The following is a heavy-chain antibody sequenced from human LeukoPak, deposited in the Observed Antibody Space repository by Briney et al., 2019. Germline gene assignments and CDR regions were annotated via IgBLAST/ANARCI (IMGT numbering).Heavy chain of an antibody. J-gene: IGHJ6*02. D-gene: IGHD2-21*02. Sequence: ASVKVSCKAPGYTFTSCGISWVRQAPGQGLEWMRGIIPIFGTANYAQKFQGRVTITADESTSTAYMELSSLRSEDTAVYYCARVLVVTATSYYYGMDVWGQGTTVTVSS. CDR3: ARVLVVTATSYYYGMDV. CDR2: IIPIFGTA. V-gene: IGHV1-69*13. CDR1: GYTFTSCG.